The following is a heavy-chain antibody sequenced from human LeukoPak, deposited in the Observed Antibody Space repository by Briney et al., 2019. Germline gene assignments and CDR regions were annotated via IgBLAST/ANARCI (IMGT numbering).Heavy chain of an antibody. D-gene: IGHD4-17*01. CDR3: ARGGYYGDPPLDY. J-gene: IGHJ4*02. CDR1: GYSISSGYY. CDR2: IYHSGST. V-gene: IGHV4-38-2*01. Sequence: SETLSLTCAVSGYSISSGYYWGWIRQPPGKGLEWIGSIYHSGSTYHNPSLKSRVTISVDTSKNQFSLKLSSVTAADTAVYYCARGGYYGDPPLDYWGQGTLVTVSS.